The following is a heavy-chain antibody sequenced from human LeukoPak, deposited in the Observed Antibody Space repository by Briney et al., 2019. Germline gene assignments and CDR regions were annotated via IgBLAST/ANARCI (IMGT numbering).Heavy chain of an antibody. V-gene: IGHV3-23*01. CDR1: GFTFSSYA. CDR2: ISGSGGST. J-gene: IGHJ6*03. D-gene: IGHD2-15*01. CDR3: ARDRGGGHMDV. Sequence: GGSLRLSCAASGFTFSSYAMSWVRQAPGKGLEWVSAISGSGGSTYYADSVKGRFTISRDNSNNMLYLQMNSLRAGDTAVYYCARDRGGGHMDVWGKGTTVTISS.